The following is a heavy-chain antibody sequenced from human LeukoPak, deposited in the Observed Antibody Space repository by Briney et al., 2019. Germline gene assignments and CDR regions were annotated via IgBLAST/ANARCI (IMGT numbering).Heavy chain of an antibody. J-gene: IGHJ4*02. Sequence: SETLSLTCAVYGGSFSGYYWSWIRQPPGKGLEWIGYIYYSGSTSYNPSLKSRVTISVDTSKNQFSLKLSSVTAADTAVYYCARGYSGSYGRFDYWGQGTLVTVSS. CDR3: ARGYSGSYGRFDY. CDR1: GGSFSGYY. D-gene: IGHD1-26*01. V-gene: IGHV4-59*01. CDR2: IYYSGST.